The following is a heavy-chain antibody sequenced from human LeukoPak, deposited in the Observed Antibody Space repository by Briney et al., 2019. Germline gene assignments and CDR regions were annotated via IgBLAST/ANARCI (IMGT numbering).Heavy chain of an antibody. CDR3: AREVTLIAAAGIGWFDP. CDR1: GGSISSYY. D-gene: IGHD6-13*01. Sequence: SETLSLTCTVSGGSISSYYWSWIRQPAGKGLEWIGRIYTSGSTNYNPSLKSRVTMSVDTSKNQFSLKLSSVTAADTAVYYCAREVTLIAAAGIGWFDPWGQGTLVTVSS. CDR2: IYTSGST. J-gene: IGHJ5*02. V-gene: IGHV4-4*07.